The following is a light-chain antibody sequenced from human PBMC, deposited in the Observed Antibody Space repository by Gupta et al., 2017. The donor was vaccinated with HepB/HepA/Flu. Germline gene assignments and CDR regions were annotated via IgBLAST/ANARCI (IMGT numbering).Light chain of an antibody. CDR2: GAS. Sequence: EIVLTQSPGTLSLSPGESVTLSCRASQTVSSYLAWYQQKFGQAPRLLIYGASSRATGIPDRFSGSGSGTDFTLTISRLEPEDSALYYCQQYANRLTFGGGTKVEIK. CDR1: QTVSSY. J-gene: IGKJ4*01. V-gene: IGKV3-20*01. CDR3: QQYANRLT.